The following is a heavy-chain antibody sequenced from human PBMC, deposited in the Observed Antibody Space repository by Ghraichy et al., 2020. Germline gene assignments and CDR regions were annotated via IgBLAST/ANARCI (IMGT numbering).Heavy chain of an antibody. V-gene: IGHV4-4*07. J-gene: IGHJ4*02. CDR1: GGSISNYY. CDR3: ARNQRTSVIGESFDY. D-gene: IGHD3-10*01. CDR2: IHTSGTT. Sequence: SETLSLTCIVSGGSISNYYWSWIRQPAGKGLEWIGRIHTSGTTTYNPSLKSRVTMSVDTSKNQFSLKLSSVTAADTAVYYCARNQRTSVIGESFDYWGQGTLVTVSS.